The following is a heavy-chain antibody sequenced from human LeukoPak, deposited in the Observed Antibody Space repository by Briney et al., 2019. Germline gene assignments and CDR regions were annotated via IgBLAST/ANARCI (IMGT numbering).Heavy chain of an antibody. V-gene: IGHV4-30-2*01. D-gene: IGHD3-3*01. CDR1: GGSITSDTYY. Sequence: PSQTLSLTCGVSGGSITSDTYYWSWIRQPPGKGLEWIGYILHSGSSYYNPSLNSRVTISIDTSKNQFSLKLNSVTAADTAVYYCAKIRNFSSAYFDYWGQGTLVTVSS. CDR3: AKIRNFSSAYFDY. J-gene: IGHJ4*02. CDR2: ILHSGSS.